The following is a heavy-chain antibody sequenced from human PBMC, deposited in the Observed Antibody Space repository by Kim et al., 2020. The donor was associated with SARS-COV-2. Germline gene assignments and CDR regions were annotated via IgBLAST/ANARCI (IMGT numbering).Heavy chain of an antibody. CDR1: GYTFTSYA. D-gene: IGHD6-13*01. CDR2: INAGNGNT. Sequence: ASVKVSCKSSGYTFTSYAMHWVRQAPGQRLEWMGWINAGNGNTKYSQKFQGRVTITRDTSASTAYMELSSLRSEDTAVYYCASPREVSQQLVYYYYGMDVWGQGTTVTVSS. CDR3: ASPREVSQQLVYYYYGMDV. J-gene: IGHJ6*02. V-gene: IGHV1-3*01.